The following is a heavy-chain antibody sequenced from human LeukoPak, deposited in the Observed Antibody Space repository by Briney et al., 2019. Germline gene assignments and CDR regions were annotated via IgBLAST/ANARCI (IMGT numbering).Heavy chain of an antibody. V-gene: IGHV4-30-2*01. CDR3: ARLSLLHDAFDI. Sequence: PSQTLSLTCTVSGGSISSGGYYWSWIRQPPGKGLEWIGYIYHSGSTYYNPSLKSRVTISVDRSKDQFSLKLSSVTAADTAVYYCARLSLLHDAFDIWGQGTMVTVSS. CDR1: GGSISSGGYY. D-gene: IGHD3-16*01. CDR2: IYHSGST. J-gene: IGHJ3*02.